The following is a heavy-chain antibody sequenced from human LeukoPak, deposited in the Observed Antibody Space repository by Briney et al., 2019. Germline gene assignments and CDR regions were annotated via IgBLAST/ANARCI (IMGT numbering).Heavy chain of an antibody. Sequence: GGSLRLSCAASGFTFSSYAMSWVRPAPGKGLERVALISSDGSDKYYADSVKGRFTISRDNSKSTLYLQMNSLSAEDTAVYYCARNQMAVPGYYFDYSGQGTLVTVSS. J-gene: IGHJ4*02. CDR2: ISSDGSDK. CDR1: GFTFSSYA. CDR3: ARNQMAVPGYYFDY. V-gene: IGHV3-30-3*01. D-gene: IGHD6-19*01.